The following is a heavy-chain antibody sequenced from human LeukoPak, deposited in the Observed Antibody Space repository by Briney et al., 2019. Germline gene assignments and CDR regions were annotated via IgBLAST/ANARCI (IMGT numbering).Heavy chain of an antibody. CDR2: MKPNSGQT. CDR3: ARGPPERTYSDF. CDR1: GYTFSKYD. Sequence: GASVTVSCKTSGYTFSKYDVNWVRHATGQGLEWMGWMKPNSGQTGYAQRFQGRIIMTRNTSISTAYMQLNSLTSEDTAKYYCARGPPERTYSDFWGQGTLVTVSS. D-gene: IGHD4-11*01. J-gene: IGHJ4*02. V-gene: IGHV1-8*01.